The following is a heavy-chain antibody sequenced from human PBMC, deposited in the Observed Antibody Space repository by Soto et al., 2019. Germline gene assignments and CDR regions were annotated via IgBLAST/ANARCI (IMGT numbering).Heavy chain of an antibody. CDR1: GYTFSGHY. V-gene: IGHV1-2*02. J-gene: IGHJ4*02. D-gene: IGHD6-19*01. Sequence: QVQLVQSVAEVKKPGASVRVSCKASGYTFSGHYMHWIRQAPGQGPEWLGWINANSGDTDRAPKFQDRLTMTRDTSISTAYMELSRLRSDDTAVYYCARGGALDGTSPPFNHWGQGTLVTVSS. CDR3: ARGGALDGTSPPFNH. CDR2: INANSGDT.